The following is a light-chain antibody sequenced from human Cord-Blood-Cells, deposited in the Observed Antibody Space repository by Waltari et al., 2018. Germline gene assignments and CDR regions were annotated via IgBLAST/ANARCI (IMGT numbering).Light chain of an antibody. Sequence: DIVTTQSPVSLAVSLGERATINCEYCLSVLYSSNNKNYLAWYQQKPGHPPKLLIYWASTRESGVPDRFSGSGSGTDFTLTISSLQAEDVAVYYCQQYYSTPYTFGQGTKLEIK. V-gene: IGKV4-1*01. CDR1: LSVLYSSNNKNY. J-gene: IGKJ2*01. CDR2: WAS. CDR3: QQYYSTPYT.